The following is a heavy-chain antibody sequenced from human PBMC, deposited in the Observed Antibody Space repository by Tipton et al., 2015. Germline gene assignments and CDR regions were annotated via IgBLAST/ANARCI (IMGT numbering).Heavy chain of an antibody. D-gene: IGHD2-8*01. CDR1: GYNFTDYW. Sequence: QLVQSGAEVKRPGESLKISCEGSGYNFTDYWIGWVRQMPGKGLEWMGLIYPGDSDTRYNPSFQGQVTFSVDKSITTAYLQWTSLKASDTAMYYCARQSTKSHFDYWGQGTLVTVSS. J-gene: IGHJ4*02. CDR2: IYPGDSDT. CDR3: ARQSTKSHFDY. V-gene: IGHV5-51*01.